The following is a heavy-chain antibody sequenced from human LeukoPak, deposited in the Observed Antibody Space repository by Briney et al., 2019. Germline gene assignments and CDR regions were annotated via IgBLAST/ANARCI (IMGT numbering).Heavy chain of an antibody. CDR1: GGSFSGYW. D-gene: IGHD4-11*01. Sequence: PSETLSLTCTVSGGSFSGYWWCWIRQSPGTGLGWIGEISHSGETNYNPSFESRVSISLDTSKNQFSLPLSSVTAADTAVYYCARTDYSLPWGQGTPVTVSS. V-gene: IGHV4-34*01. CDR2: ISHSGET. CDR3: ARTDYSLP. J-gene: IGHJ5*02.